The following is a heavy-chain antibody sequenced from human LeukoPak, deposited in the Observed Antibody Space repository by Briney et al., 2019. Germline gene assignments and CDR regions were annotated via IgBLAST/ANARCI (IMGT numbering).Heavy chain of an antibody. V-gene: IGHV4-39*07. CDR1: GGSISSSSYY. J-gene: IGHJ4*02. CDR3: ARIKYQTVVY. Sequence: SETLSLTCTVSGGSISSSSYYWGWIRQPPGKGLEWIGSIYYSGSTYYNPSLKSRVTISVDTSKNQFSLKLSSVTAADTAVYYCARIKYQTVVYWGQGTLVTVSS. D-gene: IGHD2-2*01. CDR2: IYYSGST.